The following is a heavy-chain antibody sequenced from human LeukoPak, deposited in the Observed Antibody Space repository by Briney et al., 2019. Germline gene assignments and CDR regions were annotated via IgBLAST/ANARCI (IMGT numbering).Heavy chain of an antibody. CDR2: ISGSGGST. D-gene: IGHD2-2*01. V-gene: IGHV3-23*01. CDR3: AKASCSSSSCYRFDY. Sequence: PGGSLRLSCAASGFTFSNYAMSWVRQAPGKGLEWVSAISGSGGSTYYADSVKGRFTISRDNSKNTLYLQMNSLRAEDTAVYYCAKASCSSSSCYRFDYWGQGTLVTVSS. CDR1: GFTFSNYA. J-gene: IGHJ4*02.